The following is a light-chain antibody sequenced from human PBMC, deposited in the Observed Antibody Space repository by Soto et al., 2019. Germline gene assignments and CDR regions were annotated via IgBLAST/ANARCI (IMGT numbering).Light chain of an antibody. V-gene: IGKV1-5*03. CDR1: QSISSW. CDR2: TAS. CDR3: QHYDFNSGLT. Sequence: DIQMTQSPSTLSASVGDRVTITCRASQSISSWLAWYQQRPGKAPNLLIHTASTLKSGVPSRFSGSGSGTEFPLTISSLQPDDFAVYYCQHYDFNSGLTFGGGTKVEI. J-gene: IGKJ4*01.